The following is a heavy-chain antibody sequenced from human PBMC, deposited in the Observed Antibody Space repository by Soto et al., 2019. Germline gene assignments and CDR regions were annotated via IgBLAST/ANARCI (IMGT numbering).Heavy chain of an antibody. J-gene: IGHJ3*02. CDR3: ASSIRGHNGYDSHAFDI. CDR2: ISDSGSTI. CDR1: GFTFSAYY. Sequence: GGSLRLSCAASGFTFSAYYMSWIRQAPGKGLEWISYISDSGSTIYYADPVKGRFTISRDNAKNSLYLQMNSLRAEDTAVYYCASSIRGHNGYDSHAFDIWGHGTMVTVSS. D-gene: IGHD5-12*01. V-gene: IGHV3-11*01.